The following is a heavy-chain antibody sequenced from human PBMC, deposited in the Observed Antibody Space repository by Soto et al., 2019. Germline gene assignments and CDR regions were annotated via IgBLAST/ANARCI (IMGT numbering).Heavy chain of an antibody. V-gene: IGHV4-59*08. CDR1: GGSISSYY. CDR3: ARQMFIGGMDV. Sequence: QVQLQESGPGLVKPSETLSLTCTVSGGSISSYYWSWIRQPPGKGLEWIGYIYNSGGINYNPSLKSRVTISVDTSKNHFSRKVSSVTAADTAVYYCARQMFIGGMDVWGQGTTVTVSS. CDR2: IYNSGGI. D-gene: IGHD2-15*01. J-gene: IGHJ6*02.